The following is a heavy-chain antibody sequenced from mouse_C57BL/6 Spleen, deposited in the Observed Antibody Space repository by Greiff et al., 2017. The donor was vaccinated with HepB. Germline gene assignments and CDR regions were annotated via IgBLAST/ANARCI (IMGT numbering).Heavy chain of an antibody. V-gene: IGHV1-55*01. D-gene: IGHD1-1*01. J-gene: IGHJ3*01. Sequence: VQLQQSGAELVKPGASVKMSCKASGYTFTSYWITWVKQRPGQGLEWIGDIYPGSGSTNYNEKFKSKATLTVDTSSGTAYMQLSSLTSEDSAVYYCARRGPYAPFAYWGQGTLVTVSA. CDR1: GYTFTSYW. CDR3: ARRGPYAPFAY. CDR2: IYPGSGST.